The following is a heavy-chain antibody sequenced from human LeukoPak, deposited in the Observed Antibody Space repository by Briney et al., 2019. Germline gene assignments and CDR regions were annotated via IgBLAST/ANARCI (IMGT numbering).Heavy chain of an antibody. Sequence: GSVQVSCKASGYIFTSNYIHWVRPAPCRGREWMGMIYSSDGSTRYAQKFRGRVTVTRDTSTRTVHMEVSGLSYGGTAVYVCARDQEALDYWGQGTLVTVSS. CDR2: IYSSDGST. CDR3: ARDQEALDY. J-gene: IGHJ4*02. V-gene: IGHV1-46*01. CDR1: GYIFTSNY.